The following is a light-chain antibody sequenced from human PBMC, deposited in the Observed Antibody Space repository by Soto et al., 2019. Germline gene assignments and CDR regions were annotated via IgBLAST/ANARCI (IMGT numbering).Light chain of an antibody. V-gene: IGKV1-33*01. J-gene: IGKJ5*01. Sequence: DIQMTQSPSSLSASVGDRVTITCQASQDISNYLNWYQQKPGKAPKLLIYDATKLETGVQSRLSGSISGPDFTFPILSLHPEDFATFYCQQYDNLPPPFAQGTRLEIK. CDR2: DAT. CDR1: QDISNY. CDR3: QQYDNLPPP.